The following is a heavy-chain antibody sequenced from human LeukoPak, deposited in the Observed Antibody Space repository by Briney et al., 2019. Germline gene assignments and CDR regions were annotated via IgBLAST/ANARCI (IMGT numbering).Heavy chain of an antibody. CDR1: GGTFSSYA. Sequence: SVKVSCRASGGTFSSYAISWVRQAPGQGLEWMGGIIPIFGTANYAQKFQGRVTITADESTSTAYMELSSLRSEDTAVYYCARDLDFWSGYYPNYYYYGMDVWGQGTTVTVSS. CDR2: IIPIFGTA. J-gene: IGHJ6*02. D-gene: IGHD3-3*01. V-gene: IGHV1-69*13. CDR3: ARDLDFWSGYYPNYYYYGMDV.